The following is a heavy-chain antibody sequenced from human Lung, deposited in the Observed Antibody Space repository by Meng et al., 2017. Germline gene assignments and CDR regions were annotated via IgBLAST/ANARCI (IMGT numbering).Heavy chain of an antibody. V-gene: IGHV4-34*01. CDR1: GGSFSDYY. CDR2: INHSGST. Sequence: QVSLQQGGEGLVKPSETLSLTCVVSGGSFSDYYWSWIRQPPGKGLEWIGEINHSGSTNYNPSLESRATISVDTSQNNLSLKLSSVTAADSAVYYCARGPTTMAHDFDYWGQGTLVTVSS. D-gene: IGHD4-11*01. J-gene: IGHJ4*02. CDR3: ARGPTTMAHDFDY.